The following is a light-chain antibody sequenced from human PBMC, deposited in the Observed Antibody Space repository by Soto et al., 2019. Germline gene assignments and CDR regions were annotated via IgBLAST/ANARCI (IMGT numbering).Light chain of an antibody. CDR3: QSYDSSLSVHVV. CDR1: SSNIGAGYD. V-gene: IGLV1-40*01. CDR2: GNS. J-gene: IGLJ2*01. Sequence: QSVLTQPPSVSGAPGQRVTISCTGSSSNIGAGYDVHWYQQLPGTAPKLLIYGNSNRPSGVPDRFSGSKSGTSASLAITGLQAVDEADYYCQSYDSSLSVHVVFGGGTQLTVL.